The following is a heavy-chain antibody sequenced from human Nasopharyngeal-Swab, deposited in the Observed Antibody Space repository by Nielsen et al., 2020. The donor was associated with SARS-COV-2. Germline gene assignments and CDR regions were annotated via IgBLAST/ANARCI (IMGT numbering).Heavy chain of an antibody. J-gene: IGHJ4*02. Sequence: SETLSLTCTVSGGSISSYYWSWIRQPPGKGLEWIGYIYYSGRTNYNPSPKSRVTISVDTSKNQFSLKLSSVTAADTAVYYCARGSGYYDSSGYSDYWGQGTLVTVSS. CDR1: GGSISSYY. V-gene: IGHV4-59*13. CDR2: IYYSGRT. D-gene: IGHD3-22*01. CDR3: ARGSGYYDSSGYSDY.